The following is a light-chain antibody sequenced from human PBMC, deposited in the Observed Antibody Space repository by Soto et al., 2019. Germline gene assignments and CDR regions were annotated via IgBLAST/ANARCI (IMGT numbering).Light chain of an antibody. CDR1: QSISSAY. CDR3: QQYNSSPYT. J-gene: IGKJ2*01. Sequence: EIVLTQSPGTLSLSPGERATLSCRASQSISSAYLAWYQQRPGQAPRLLIYATSSRATDIPDRFSGSGSGTDLTLTISRLEAEDFAVYHCQQYNSSPYTFGQGTKVDIK. V-gene: IGKV3-20*01. CDR2: ATS.